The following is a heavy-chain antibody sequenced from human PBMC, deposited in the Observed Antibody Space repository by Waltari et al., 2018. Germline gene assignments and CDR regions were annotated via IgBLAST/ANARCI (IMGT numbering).Heavy chain of an antibody. J-gene: IGHJ4*02. D-gene: IGHD5-12*01. Sequence: EVHLAESGGGVVQPGGSLRLSCTGSGFGFGDYWMPWVRQAPGKGLEGVSRINVDGGYISYGDSVKGRFTISRDNAKNTVFLQLNSLRADDTAVYFCARKAGSGYPYGPFYYDNWGQGTLVTVSS. V-gene: IGHV3-74*01. CDR3: ARKAGSGYPYGPFYYDN. CDR1: GFGFGDYW. CDR2: INVDGGYI.